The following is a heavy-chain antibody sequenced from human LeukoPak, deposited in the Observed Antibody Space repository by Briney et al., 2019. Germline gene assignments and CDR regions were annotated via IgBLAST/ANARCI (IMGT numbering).Heavy chain of an antibody. Sequence: PGRSLRLSCAASGFTFSSYAMHWVRQAPGKGLEWVAFIRYDGSNKYYADSVKGRFTISRDNSKNTLYLQMNSLRAEDTAVYYCAKDPYGWEPYDYYYMDVWGKGTTVTVSS. J-gene: IGHJ6*03. CDR3: AKDPYGWEPYDYYYMDV. D-gene: IGHD1-26*01. CDR2: IRYDGSNK. CDR1: GFTFSSYA. V-gene: IGHV3-30*02.